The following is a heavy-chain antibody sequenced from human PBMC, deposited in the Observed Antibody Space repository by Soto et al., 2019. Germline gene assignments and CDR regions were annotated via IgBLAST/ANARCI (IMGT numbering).Heavy chain of an antibody. Sequence: QVQLVQSGGGVVQPGRSLRLSCAGSGFTFSSYGIHWDRQAPGKGLEWVALISYDGGNEKYTESVKDRFTISRDDSHNVAYLQMSSLRSEDTAMYYCAKDRYSGTYPTDFDYWGQGSLVTVSS. D-gene: IGHD1-26*01. CDR3: AKDRYSGTYPTDFDY. J-gene: IGHJ4*02. CDR2: ISYDGGNE. V-gene: IGHV3-30*18. CDR1: GFTFSSYG.